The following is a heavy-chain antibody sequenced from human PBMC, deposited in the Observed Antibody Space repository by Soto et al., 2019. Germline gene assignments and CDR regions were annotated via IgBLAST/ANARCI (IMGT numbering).Heavy chain of an antibody. J-gene: IGHJ4*02. CDR3: ARVIAAAADFDY. Sequence: GASVKGSWKGSGYTLTSYGISWGGQAPGQGLEWMGWISAYNGNTNYAQKLQGRVTMTPDTSTNTAYMELRNLRSDDTAVYYCARVIAAAADFDYWGQGTLVTVSS. CDR1: GYTLTSYG. D-gene: IGHD6-13*01. V-gene: IGHV1-18*01. CDR2: ISAYNGNT.